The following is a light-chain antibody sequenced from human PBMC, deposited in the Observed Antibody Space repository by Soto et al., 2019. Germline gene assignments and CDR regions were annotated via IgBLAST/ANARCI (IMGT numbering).Light chain of an antibody. CDR2: EGS. CDR3: CSYAGSSSSRV. CDR1: SSDVGSYNL. J-gene: IGLJ3*02. Sequence: QSALTQPASVSGSPGQSITISCTGTSSDVGSYNLVSWYQQHPGKAPKLMIYEGSKRPSGVSNRFSGSKSGNTAALKISGLQAEDAADYYCCSYAGSSSSRVFGPGTKLTVL. V-gene: IGLV2-23*01.